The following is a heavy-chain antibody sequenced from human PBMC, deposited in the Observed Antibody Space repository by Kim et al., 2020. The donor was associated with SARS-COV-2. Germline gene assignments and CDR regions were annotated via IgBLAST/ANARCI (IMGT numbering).Heavy chain of an antibody. Sequence: RPDYTPSHQRRVTISVDTSTNRFSLKLSSAAAADTAVYYCARQGQWVFDYWGQGTLVTVSS. CDR2: RP. J-gene: IGHJ4*02. V-gene: IGHV4-39*01. CDR3: ARQGQWVFDY. D-gene: IGHD6-19*01.